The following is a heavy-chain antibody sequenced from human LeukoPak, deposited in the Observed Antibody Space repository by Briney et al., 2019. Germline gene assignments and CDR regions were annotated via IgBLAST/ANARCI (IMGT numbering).Heavy chain of an antibody. J-gene: IGHJ4*02. CDR1: GFTFSSYS. Sequence: GGSLRLSCAASGFTFSSYSMNWVRQAPGKGLEWVSSISSSSSYIYYADSVKGRFTISRDNAKNSLYLQMNSLRAEDTAVYYCARDALYYYDSSGYYSLDYWGQGTLVTVSS. CDR2: ISSSSSYI. V-gene: IGHV3-21*01. D-gene: IGHD3-22*01. CDR3: ARDALYYYDSSGYYSLDY.